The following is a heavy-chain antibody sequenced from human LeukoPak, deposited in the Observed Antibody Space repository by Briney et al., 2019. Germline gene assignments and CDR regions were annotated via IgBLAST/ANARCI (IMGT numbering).Heavy chain of an antibody. CDR1: GFTFSSYS. V-gene: IGHV3-21*01. J-gene: IGHJ5*02. D-gene: IGHD2-15*01. Sequence: GGSLRLSCAASGFTFSSYSMNWVRQAPGKGLEWVSSISSSSSYIYYADSVKGRFTISRDNAKNSLYLQMNSLRAEDTAVYYCARTYSGGSFTGPNWFDPWGQGTLVTVSS. CDR3: ARTYSGGSFTGPNWFDP. CDR2: ISSSSSYI.